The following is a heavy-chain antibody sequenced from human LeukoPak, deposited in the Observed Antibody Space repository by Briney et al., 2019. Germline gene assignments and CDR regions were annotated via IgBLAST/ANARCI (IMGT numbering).Heavy chain of an antibody. Sequence: GESLKISCKGSGYSFTSYWIGWVRQMPGKGLEWMGIIYPGDSDTRYSPSFQGQVTISADKSISTAYLQWSSLKASDTAMYYCARWYNWNGDGDAFDIWGQGTMVTVSS. CDR2: IYPGDSDT. CDR3: ARWYNWNGDGDAFDI. D-gene: IGHD1-1*01. J-gene: IGHJ3*02. V-gene: IGHV5-51*01. CDR1: GYSFTSYW.